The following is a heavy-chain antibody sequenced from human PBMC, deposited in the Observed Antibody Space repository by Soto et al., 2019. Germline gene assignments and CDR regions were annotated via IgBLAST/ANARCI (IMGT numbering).Heavy chain of an antibody. D-gene: IGHD7-27*01. CDR1: GGSSGNYY. Sequence: PSETLSLTCTVSGGSSGNYYWSWIRQPPGKGLEWIGYISYSGSTNYNPSLKSRGTISQDTSKTHFSLKLSAVTAADTAVYYCERGSDGEFSDYWGQGTLVTVSS. J-gene: IGHJ4*02. V-gene: IGHV4-59*01. CDR2: ISYSGST. CDR3: ERGSDGEFSDY.